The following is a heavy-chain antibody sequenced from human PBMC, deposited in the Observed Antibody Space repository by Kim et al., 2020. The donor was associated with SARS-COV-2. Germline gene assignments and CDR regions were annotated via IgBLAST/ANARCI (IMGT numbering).Heavy chain of an antibody. CDR3: ARGYKSTVGY. Sequence: YIYYAGSVKGRFTIPGDSAKNALYLQMNSLRAEDTAVYYCARGYKSTVGYWGQGTLVTVSS. D-gene: IGHD1-20*01. J-gene: IGHJ4*02. CDR2: YI. V-gene: IGHV3-21*01.